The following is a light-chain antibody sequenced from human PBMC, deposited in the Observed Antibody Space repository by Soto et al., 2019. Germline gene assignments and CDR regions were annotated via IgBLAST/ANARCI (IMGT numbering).Light chain of an antibody. CDR2: AAY. CDR1: QGVSTY. J-gene: IGKJ4*01. Sequence: IPVTQSPSSLSASVGDRITITCRASQGVSTYLAWYQQKPGKAPKLLIYAAYTLQSGVPSRFSGGGSGTEFTLTISSLQPEDFATYYCHQLNRNPTFGGGTKVEIK. CDR3: HQLNRNPT. V-gene: IGKV1-9*01.